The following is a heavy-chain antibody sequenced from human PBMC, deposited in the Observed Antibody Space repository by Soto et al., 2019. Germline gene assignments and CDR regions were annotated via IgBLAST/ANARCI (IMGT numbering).Heavy chain of an antibody. CDR2: ISGSGGGT. CDR3: AKVSLGATTITDYYYYGLDV. Sequence: GWSLRLSCAASGFTFSNYAMTWVRQTPGKGLEWVSGISGSGGGTYYADSVKGRFTISRDSSKSTLYLQMNGLRAGDTAVYYCAKVSLGATTITDYYYYGLDVWGQGTTVTVSS. D-gene: IGHD1-26*01. J-gene: IGHJ6*02. V-gene: IGHV3-23*01. CDR1: GFTFSNYA.